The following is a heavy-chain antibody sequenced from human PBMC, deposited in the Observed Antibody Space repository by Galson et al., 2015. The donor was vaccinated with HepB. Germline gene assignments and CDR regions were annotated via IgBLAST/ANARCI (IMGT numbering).Heavy chain of an antibody. CDR3: ARRVEYYYYLDV. CDR1: GYSFTSYW. Sequence: QSGAEVKKPGESLKISCKGSGYSFTSYWIGWVRQMAGKGLEWMGMIYPGDADTRYRPSSQGQVSISADKSISTAYQQWSSLQGADTAMYYCARRVEYYYYLDVWGKGTPVTVSS. J-gene: IGHJ6*03. V-gene: IGHV5-51*03. D-gene: IGHD3-3*01. CDR2: IYPGDADT.